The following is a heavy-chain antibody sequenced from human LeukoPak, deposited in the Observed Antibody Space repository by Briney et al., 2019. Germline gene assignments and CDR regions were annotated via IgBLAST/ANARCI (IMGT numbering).Heavy chain of an antibody. V-gene: IGHV3-74*01. J-gene: IGHJ4*02. CDR2: VNSDGSST. Sequence: PGGSLRLSCAASGFTFSTYWMHWVRQAPGKGLVWVPRVNSDGSSTSYADSVKGRFTISRDNAKNTLYLQMNSLRAEDTAVYYCARDPRRTEDYGGNSWPLDYWGQGTLVTVSS. D-gene: IGHD4-23*01. CDR3: ARDPRRTEDYGGNSWPLDY. CDR1: GFTFSTYW.